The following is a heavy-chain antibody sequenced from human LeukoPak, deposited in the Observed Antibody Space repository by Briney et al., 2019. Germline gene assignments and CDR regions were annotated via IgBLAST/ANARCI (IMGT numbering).Heavy chain of an antibody. V-gene: IGHV7-4-1*02. J-gene: IGHJ3*02. CDR3: ASFYYDSSGYDAFDI. D-gene: IGHD3-22*01. CDR1: GYTFTGYY. CDR2: INTNTGNP. Sequence: GASVKVSCKASGYTFTGYYMHWVRQAPGQGLEWMGWINTNTGNPTYAQGFTGRFVFSLDTSVSTAYLQISSLKAEDTAVYYCASFYYDSSGYDAFDIWGQGTMVTVSS.